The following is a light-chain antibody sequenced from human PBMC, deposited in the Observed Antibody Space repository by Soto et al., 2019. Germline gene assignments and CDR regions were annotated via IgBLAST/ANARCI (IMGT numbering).Light chain of an antibody. V-gene: IGKV1-5*03. J-gene: IGKJ1*01. CDR2: KAS. CDR1: QSISSW. CDR3: QQYNSYSPWT. Sequence: DIQMTQSPSTLSASVGDRVTITCRASQSISSWLAWYQQKPGKAPNLLIYKASSLEGGVPSRFSGSGSGTEFTLTINSLQPDDFATYYCQQYNSYSPWTFGQGTKVDIK.